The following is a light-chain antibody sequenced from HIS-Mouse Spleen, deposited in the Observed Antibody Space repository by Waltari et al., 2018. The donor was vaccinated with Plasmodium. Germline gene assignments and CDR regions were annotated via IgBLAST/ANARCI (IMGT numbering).Light chain of an antibody. V-gene: IGLV3-10*01. CDR3: YSTDSSGNHRV. Sequence: SYELTQPPSVSVSPGQTARITCSGDALPKKYAYWYQQKSGQAPVLVIDEDSKRPSGLPERFSGSSSGTMATLTIGGAQVEDEADYYCYSTDSSGNHRVFGGGTKLTVL. J-gene: IGLJ3*02. CDR1: ALPKKY. CDR2: EDS.